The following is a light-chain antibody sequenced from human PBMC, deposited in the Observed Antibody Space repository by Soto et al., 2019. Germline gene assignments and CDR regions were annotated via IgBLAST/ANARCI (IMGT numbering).Light chain of an antibody. J-gene: IGKJ1*01. CDR1: QSISSW. CDR2: KAS. CDR3: QQYKSYDV. V-gene: IGKV1-5*03. Sequence: DIQMTQSPSTLSASVGDRVTITCRASQSISSWLAWYQQKPGKAPKLLIYKASSLESGVPSRFSGSGSGTEFTLTISSLQPDDFATYYCQQYKSYDVFGQGTNVDIK.